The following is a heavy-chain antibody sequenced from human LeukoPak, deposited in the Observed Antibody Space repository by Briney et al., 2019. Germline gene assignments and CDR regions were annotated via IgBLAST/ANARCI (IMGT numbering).Heavy chain of an antibody. J-gene: IGHJ5*02. CDR1: GFTFSTYA. D-gene: IGHD5-18*01. CDR2: ISGNGDNT. V-gene: IGHV3-23*01. Sequence: GRSLRLSCAASGFTFSTYAMNWVRQAPGKGLEWVSAISGNGDNTYYTDSVKGRFTISRDNSKNTLYLQMNSLRAEDTAVYYCAKGYTYGSAWGQGTLVTVSS. CDR3: AKGYTYGSA.